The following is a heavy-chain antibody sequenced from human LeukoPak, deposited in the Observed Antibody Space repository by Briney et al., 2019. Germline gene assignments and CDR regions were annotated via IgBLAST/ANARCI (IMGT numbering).Heavy chain of an antibody. Sequence: GGSLRLSCAASGFTFDDYGMSWVRQAPGKGLEWVSGINWNGGSTGYADSVKGRFTISRDNAKNSLYLQMNSLRAEDTALYYCARETDDMITFGGVIVHNWFDPWGQGTLVTVSS. V-gene: IGHV3-20*04. CDR1: GFTFDDYG. D-gene: IGHD3-16*02. CDR3: ARETDDMITFGGVIVHNWFDP. CDR2: INWNGGST. J-gene: IGHJ5*02.